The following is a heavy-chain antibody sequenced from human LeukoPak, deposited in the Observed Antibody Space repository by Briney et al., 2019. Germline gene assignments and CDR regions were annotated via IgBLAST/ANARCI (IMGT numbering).Heavy chain of an antibody. J-gene: IGHJ4*02. CDR3: SSGASRDY. CDR1: GYTFTNYY. CDR2: INPSGGST. Sequence: ASVKVSCKASGYTFTNYYMHWVRQAPGQGLEWMGTINPSGGSTNYAQKFRDRVTVTRDMSTSTVYMELSSLRSEDTAVYYCSSGASRDYWGQGTLVTVSS. V-gene: IGHV1-46*01.